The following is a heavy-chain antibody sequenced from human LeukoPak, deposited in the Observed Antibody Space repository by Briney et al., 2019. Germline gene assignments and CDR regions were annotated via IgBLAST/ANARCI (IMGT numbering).Heavy chain of an antibody. CDR3: ARDGVAGPFDY. Sequence: GGSLRLSCAASGFTFSSYEMNWVRQAPGKGLEWVSYISSNGSTIYYADSVKGRFTISRDNAKNSLYLQMNSLRAEDTAAYYCARDGVAGPFDYWGQGTLVTVSS. CDR2: ISSNGSTI. V-gene: IGHV3-48*03. CDR1: GFTFSSYE. J-gene: IGHJ4*02. D-gene: IGHD6-19*01.